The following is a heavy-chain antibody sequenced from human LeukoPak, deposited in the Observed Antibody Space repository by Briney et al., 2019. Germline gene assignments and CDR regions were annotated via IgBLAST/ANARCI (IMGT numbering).Heavy chain of an antibody. CDR3: ARVRAVAGYYFDY. Sequence: GSKEFYTDSVKGRFTISRDNSKNTLYLQMNSLRAEDTAVYYCARVRAVAGYYFDYWGQGTLVTVSS. CDR2: GSKE. V-gene: IGHV3-30*07. D-gene: IGHD6-19*01. J-gene: IGHJ4*02.